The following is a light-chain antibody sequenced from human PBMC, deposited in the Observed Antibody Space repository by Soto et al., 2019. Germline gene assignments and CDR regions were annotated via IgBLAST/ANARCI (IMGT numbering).Light chain of an antibody. J-gene: IGKJ1*01. CDR2: GAS. V-gene: IGKV3-20*01. CDR3: QHYSSQT. CDR1: QSVSSRR. Sequence: EIVMTQSTATMSVSLLERVSLCCRASQSVSSRRLAWYQQKPGQAPRFLIYGASTRPTGIPDRFSGSGSGTDFTLTISRLEPEDSAVYFCQHYSSQTLGQGTKVDIK.